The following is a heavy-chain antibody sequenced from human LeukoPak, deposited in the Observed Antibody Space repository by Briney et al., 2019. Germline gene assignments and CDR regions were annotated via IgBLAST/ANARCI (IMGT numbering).Heavy chain of an antibody. CDR2: IWYDGSNK. Sequence: PGGSLRLSCAASGFTFSSYGMHWVRQAPGKGLEWVAVIWYDGSNKYYADSVKGRFTISRDNSKNTLYLQMNSLRAEDTAVYYCAREGKSMAPFDYWGQGTLVTVSS. V-gene: IGHV3-33*01. CDR3: AREGKSMAPFDY. J-gene: IGHJ4*02. D-gene: IGHD2/OR15-2a*01. CDR1: GFTFSSYG.